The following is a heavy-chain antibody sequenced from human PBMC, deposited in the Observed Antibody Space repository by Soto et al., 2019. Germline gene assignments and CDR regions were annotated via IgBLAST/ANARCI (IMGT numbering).Heavy chain of an antibody. CDR2: ISNDGSNE. Sequence: QPGGSLRLSRAGSGFTFRWFGMNWVRQAPGKGLEWVARISNDGSNEYYVDSVKGRFTISRDNSKNTLYLQMDSLRAEATAVYYCAKGEVRGIIPSYFDYWSLGTLVTVSS. CDR3: AKGEVRGIIPSYFDY. D-gene: IGHD3-10*01. CDR1: GFTFRWFG. V-gene: IGHV3-30*18. J-gene: IGHJ4*02.